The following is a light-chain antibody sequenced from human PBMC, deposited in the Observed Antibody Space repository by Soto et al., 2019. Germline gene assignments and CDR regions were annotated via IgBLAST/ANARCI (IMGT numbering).Light chain of an antibody. Sequence: QSALTQPASVSGSPGQSITISCTGTRSDVGGYNYVSWYQHHPGKAPKLMIYDVSNRPSGVSNRFSGSKSGNTASLTISGLQAEDEADYYCNSYSNTTTLYVFGTGTKVTV. CDR3: NSYSNTTTLYV. CDR1: RSDVGGYNY. CDR2: DVS. J-gene: IGLJ1*01. V-gene: IGLV2-14*03.